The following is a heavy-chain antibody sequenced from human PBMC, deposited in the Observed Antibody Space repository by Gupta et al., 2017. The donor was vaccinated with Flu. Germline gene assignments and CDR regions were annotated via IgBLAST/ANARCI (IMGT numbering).Heavy chain of an antibody. D-gene: IGHD3-16*01. CDR3: ARRGAYFFDY. CDR2: VYLNGDT. Sequence: QVQLQESGPGLVKPSQILSLTCNVSGDSLNSGGYFWSWIRHHPGKGLEWIGYVYLNGDTYYNPSLQSRVSISVDTSKNQFSLEVGSVTAADTAVYYCARRGAYFFDYWGRGTLVTVSS. CDR1: GDSLNSGGYF. V-gene: IGHV4-31*03. J-gene: IGHJ4*02.